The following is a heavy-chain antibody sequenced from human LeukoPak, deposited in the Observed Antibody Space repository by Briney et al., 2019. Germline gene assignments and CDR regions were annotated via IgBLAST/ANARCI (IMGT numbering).Heavy chain of an antibody. V-gene: IGHV3-23*01. J-gene: IGHJ4*02. CDR3: AKDGGLVPWYFDY. Sequence: SGGSLRLSCAASGFTFSSYAMSWVRQAPGKGLEWVSAISGSGGSTYYADSVKGRFTISRDNSKNTLCLQMNSLRAEDTAVYYCAKDGGLVPWYFDYWGQGTLVTVSS. CDR2: ISGSGGST. D-gene: IGHD6-19*01. CDR1: GFTFSSYA.